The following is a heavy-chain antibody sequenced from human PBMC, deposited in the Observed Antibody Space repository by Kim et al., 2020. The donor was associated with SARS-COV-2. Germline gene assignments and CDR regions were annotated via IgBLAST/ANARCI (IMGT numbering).Heavy chain of an antibody. Sequence: SETLSLTCTVSGGSISSGSYYWSWIRQPAGKGLEWIGRIYTSGSTNYNPSLKSRVTISVDTSKNQFSLKLSSVTAADTAVYYCAREPLYGDYRHFDYWGQGTLVTVSS. V-gene: IGHV4-61*02. CDR3: AREPLYGDYRHFDY. D-gene: IGHD4-17*01. CDR1: GGSISSGSYY. CDR2: IYTSGST. J-gene: IGHJ4*02.